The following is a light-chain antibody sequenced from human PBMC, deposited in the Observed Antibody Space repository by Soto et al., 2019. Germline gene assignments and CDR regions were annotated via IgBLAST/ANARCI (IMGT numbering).Light chain of an antibody. V-gene: IGLV2-23*01. Sequence: QSVLTQPAPVSGSPGQSITISCTGTSSDVGRYSLVSWYQQHPGKAPKLMISEDHKRPSGVSNRFSGSKSGNTASLTISELQTEDEAHYYCCSYAGSNTWVFGAGTKVTVL. J-gene: IGLJ1*01. CDR3: CSYAGSNTWV. CDR2: EDH. CDR1: SSDVGRYSL.